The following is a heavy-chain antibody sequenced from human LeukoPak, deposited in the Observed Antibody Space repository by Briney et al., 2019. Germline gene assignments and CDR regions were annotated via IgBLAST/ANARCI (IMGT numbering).Heavy chain of an antibody. J-gene: IGHJ4*02. Sequence: PGGSLRLSCAASGFTFSSYTMNWVRQAPGKGLQWVSTVSASGNIHYSESVKGGFTISRDNARNSLYLQMNSLRDEDTAVYYCVRDALHTAHFDYWGQGTLVAVSS. CDR1: GFTFSSYT. CDR2: VSASGNI. V-gene: IGHV3-48*02. D-gene: IGHD5-18*01. CDR3: VRDALHTAHFDY.